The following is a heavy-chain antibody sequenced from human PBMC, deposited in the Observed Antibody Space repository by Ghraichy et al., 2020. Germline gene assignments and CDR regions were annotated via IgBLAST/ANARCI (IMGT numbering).Heavy chain of an antibody. CDR2: INHSGST. D-gene: IGHD3-22*01. CDR3: ARAHRDSIDY. V-gene: IGHV4-34*01. Sequence: SETLSLTCAVYGGSFSGYYWSWIRQPPGKGLEWIGEINHSGSTNYNPSLKSRVTISVDTSKNQFSLKLSSVTAADTAVYYCARAHRDSIDYWGQGTLVTVSS. CDR1: GGSFSGYY. J-gene: IGHJ4*02.